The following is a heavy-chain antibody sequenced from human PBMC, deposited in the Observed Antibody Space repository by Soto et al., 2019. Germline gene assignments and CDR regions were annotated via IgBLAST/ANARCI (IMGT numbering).Heavy chain of an antibody. CDR3: NRGSEYDFRGGYL. J-gene: IGHJ4*02. CDR1: GGTSTRYA. V-gene: IGHV1-69*06. D-gene: IGHD3-3*01. CDR2: IVPMFGTS. Sequence: QERLVQSGAEVRKPGSSVKVSCKVTGGTSTRYAINWVRQAPGQGLEWMGGIVPMFGTSKNAQKFQGSVTITADTSTNIAYMELRSLRSEDTAVYYCNRGSEYDFRGGYLWGEGTLVCVSS.